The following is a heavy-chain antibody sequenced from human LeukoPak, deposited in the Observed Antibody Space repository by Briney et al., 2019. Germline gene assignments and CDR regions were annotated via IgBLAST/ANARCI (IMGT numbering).Heavy chain of an antibody. CDR2: IHSGESP. D-gene: IGHD3-10*01. J-gene: IGHJ4*02. CDR1: GYSISSGYF. V-gene: IGHV4-38-2*02. Sequence: PSETLSLTCSVSGYSISSGYFWGWIRQPPGKGLEWIGIIHSGESPYYSPSLESRISISIDTSKNQFSLKFNSVTAADTAVYYCAKFGGRVFDYWGQGTLVTVSS. CDR3: AKFGGRVFDY.